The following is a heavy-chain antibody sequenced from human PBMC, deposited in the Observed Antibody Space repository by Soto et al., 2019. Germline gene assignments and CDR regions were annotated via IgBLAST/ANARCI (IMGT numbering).Heavy chain of an antibody. Sequence: EVQLVESGGGLVQPGRSLGLSCTASGFTFGDYAMTWFRQAPGKGLEWVGVISSKRYGGTAEYATSVKGRFTSSREDSKRIAYLRMNSLKTEDTAVYFCSRLTPSKYRDSPFAPWGKGTRVIVSS. J-gene: IGHJ5*02. CDR2: ISSKRYGGTA. CDR3: SRLTPSKYRDSPFAP. CDR1: GFTFGDYA. V-gene: IGHV3-49*03. D-gene: IGHD5-12*01.